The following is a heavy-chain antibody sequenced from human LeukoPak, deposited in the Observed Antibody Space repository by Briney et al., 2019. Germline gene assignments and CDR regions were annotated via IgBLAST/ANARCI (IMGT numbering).Heavy chain of an antibody. CDR2: TDTSGTYI. CDR3: ARGRSITLLRGVAMSDGFDI. V-gene: IGHV3-21*01. Sequence: GGSLRLSCAASGFTFSTYSMNWVRQAPGKGLEWVSFTDTSGTYIYYGESMKGRFTISRDNAKNSLYLQMNGLRAEDTAVYYCARGRSITLLRGVAMSDGFDIWGQGTMVAVSS. CDR1: GFTFSTYS. J-gene: IGHJ3*02. D-gene: IGHD3-10*01.